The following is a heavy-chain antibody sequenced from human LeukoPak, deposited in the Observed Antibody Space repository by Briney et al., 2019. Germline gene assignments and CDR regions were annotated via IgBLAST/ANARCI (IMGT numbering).Heavy chain of an antibody. D-gene: IGHD3-22*01. J-gene: IGHJ6*03. V-gene: IGHV4-34*01. Sequence: SETLSLTCAVYGGSFSGYYWSWIRQPPGKGLEWIGEINHSGSTNYNPSLKSRVTISVDTSKNRFSLKLSSVTAADTAVYYCARGRRSGRNYYDSSGYIYYYMDVWGKGTTVTVSS. CDR2: INHSGST. CDR1: GGSFSGYY. CDR3: ARGRRSGRNYYDSSGYIYYYMDV.